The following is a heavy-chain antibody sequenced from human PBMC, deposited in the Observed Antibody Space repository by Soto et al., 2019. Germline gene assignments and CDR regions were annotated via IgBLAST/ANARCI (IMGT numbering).Heavy chain of an antibody. CDR3: ARHTYYDFWSGHEPQKYYYYYMDV. CDR2: IYYSGST. V-gene: IGHV4-59*08. D-gene: IGHD3-3*01. Sequence: SETLSLTCTVSGGSISSYYWSWIRQPPGKGLEWIGYIYYSGSTNYNPSLKSRVTISVDTSKNQFSLKLSSVTAADTAVYYCARHTYYDFWSGHEPQKYYYYYMDVWGKGTTVTVSS. CDR1: GGSISSYY. J-gene: IGHJ6*03.